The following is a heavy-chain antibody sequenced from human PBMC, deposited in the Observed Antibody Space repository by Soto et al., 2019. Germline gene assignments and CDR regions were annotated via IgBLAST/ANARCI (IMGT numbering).Heavy chain of an antibody. CDR3: AREENCRGGTCYSEYFHH. V-gene: IGHV1-46*01. D-gene: IGHD2-15*01. J-gene: IGHJ1*01. CDR2: VNPSGGSA. Sequence: ASVKVSCKTSGYIFTAYSMHWVRQAPGKGREGMGVVNPSGGSAHYAQSFEGRVTLTRDTSTSTFYMELSSLRSEDTAVYYCAREENCRGGTCYSEYFHHWGQGTLVTVSS. CDR1: GYIFTAYS.